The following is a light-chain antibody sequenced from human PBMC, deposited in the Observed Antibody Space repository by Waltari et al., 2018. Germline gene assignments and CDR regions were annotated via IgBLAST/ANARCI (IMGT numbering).Light chain of an antibody. J-gene: IGKJ1*01. CDR1: QRVGLY. Sequence: DIVVTQSPLSLPVTPGEPASLPCRSSQRVGLYLAWYQQKPGQAPRLLSYEASNRATGIPARFSGRGSGTDFTLTISSLEPEEFAVYYCQQRGDWSFGQGTKLEIK. CDR3: QQRGDWS. CDR2: EAS. V-gene: IGKV3-11*01.